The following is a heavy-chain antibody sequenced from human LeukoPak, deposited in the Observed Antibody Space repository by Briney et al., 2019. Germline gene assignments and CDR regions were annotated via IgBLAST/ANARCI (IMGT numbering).Heavy chain of an antibody. Sequence: GGSLRLSCEVSGFIFDDYGMSWVRQAPGKGLEWVSGINWNGGTTGYAASVKGRFTISRDNAKNSLFLQMNSLRAEDTALYYCAKRQRYNWNAFDYWGQGTLVTVSS. V-gene: IGHV3-20*04. CDR3: AKRQRYNWNAFDY. CDR1: GFIFDDYG. J-gene: IGHJ4*02. CDR2: INWNGGTT. D-gene: IGHD1-1*01.